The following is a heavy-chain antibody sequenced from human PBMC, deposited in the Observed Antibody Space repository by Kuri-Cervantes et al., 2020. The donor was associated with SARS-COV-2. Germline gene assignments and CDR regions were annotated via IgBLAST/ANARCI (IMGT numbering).Heavy chain of an antibody. D-gene: IGHD3-10*01. CDR2: ISYDGSNK. CDR1: GFTFSSYA. V-gene: IGHV3-30-3*01. J-gene: IGHJ4*02. CDR3: ARDITMVRGAYFDY. Sequence: LSLTCAASGFTFSSYAMHWVRQAPGKGLEWVAVISYDGSNKYYADSVKGRFTISRDNSKNTLCLQMNSLRAEDTAVYYCARDITMVRGAYFDYWGQGTLVTVSS.